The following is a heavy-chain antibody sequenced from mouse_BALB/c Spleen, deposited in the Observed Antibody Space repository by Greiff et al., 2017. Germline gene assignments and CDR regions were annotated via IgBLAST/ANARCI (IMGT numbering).Heavy chain of an antibody. D-gene: IGHD1-1*01. V-gene: IGHV10-1*02. CDR3: VSGVTTGFDY. CDR2: IRSKSNNYAT. Sequence: QLVESGGGLVQPKGSLKLSCAASGFTFNTYAMNWVRQAPGKGLEWVARIRSKSNNYATYYADSVKDRFTISRDDSQSMLYLQMNNLKTEDTAMYYCVSGVTTGFDYWGQGTTLTVSS. CDR1: GFTFNTYA. J-gene: IGHJ2*01.